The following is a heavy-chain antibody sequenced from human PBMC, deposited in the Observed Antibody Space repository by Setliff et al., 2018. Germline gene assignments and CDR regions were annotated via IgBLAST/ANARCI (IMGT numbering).Heavy chain of an antibody. J-gene: IGHJ4*02. Sequence: SETLSLTCTVSGGSISSYYWSWIRQPAGKGLEWIGHIYIGGSTYYNPSLKSRVTISVDTSKNQFSLKLSSVTAADTAVYYCATYSLAHYDSSGYYDYWGQGTLVTVSS. CDR1: GGSISSYY. D-gene: IGHD3-22*01. CDR3: ATYSLAHYDSSGYYDY. CDR2: IYIGGST. V-gene: IGHV4-4*07.